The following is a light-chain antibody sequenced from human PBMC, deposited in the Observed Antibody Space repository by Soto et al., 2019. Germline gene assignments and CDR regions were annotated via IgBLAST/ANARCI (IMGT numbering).Light chain of an antibody. Sequence: DIVMTQSPDSLAVSLGERATINCKSSQSILYSSNNKNYLAWYQQKLGQPPKLLIYWASTRESGVPDRFSGSGSGTDFTLTISSLQAEDVAVYYCQQYFGTPFTFGPGTKVDIK. CDR3: QQYFGTPFT. J-gene: IGKJ3*01. V-gene: IGKV4-1*01. CDR1: QSILYSSNNKNY. CDR2: WAS.